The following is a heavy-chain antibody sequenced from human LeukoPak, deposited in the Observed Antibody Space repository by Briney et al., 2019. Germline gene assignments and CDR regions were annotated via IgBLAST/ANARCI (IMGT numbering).Heavy chain of an antibody. D-gene: IGHD3-22*01. J-gene: IGHJ4*02. V-gene: IGHV1-8*01. CDR3: ARGRYYDGSGFFDY. CDR1: LYTFTSFD. CDR2: MNPNSGNT. Sequence: PTVKLSCKASLYTFTSFDTNGARHATAQGREWRGWMNPNSGNTGYAQKFQGRVTMTRNTSISTAYMELSSLRSEDTAVYYCARGRYYDGSGFFDYWGQGTLVTVSS.